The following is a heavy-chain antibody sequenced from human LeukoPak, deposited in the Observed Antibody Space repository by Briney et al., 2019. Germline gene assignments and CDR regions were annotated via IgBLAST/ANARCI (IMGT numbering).Heavy chain of an antibody. CDR3: AREQAGTSLYGMDV. CDR1: GFTFTSYD. V-gene: IGHV1-8*01. CDR2: MNPNNGNT. Sequence: ASVKVSCKASGFTFTSYDINWVRQASGQGLEWMGWMNPNNGNTGYAQKFQGRVTITADESTSTAYMELSSLRSEDTAAYYCAREQAGTSLYGMDVWGQGTTVTVSS. D-gene: IGHD1-1*01. J-gene: IGHJ6*02.